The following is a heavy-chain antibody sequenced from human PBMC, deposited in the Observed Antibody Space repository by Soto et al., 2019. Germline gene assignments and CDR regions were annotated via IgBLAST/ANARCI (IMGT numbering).Heavy chain of an antibody. Sequence: AXLRLSCPSYGFAFASYAMSLVRQSQGKGLESVSLISAPGVGSYYADSVKGRFTISRDNSKNTIYLQMDSLRADDTALYYCAKDRRAGGNYGFYFEHSGHGTLVTVPS. CDR1: GFAFASYA. D-gene: IGHD4-17*01. J-gene: IGHJ5*02. CDR3: AKDRRAGGNYGFYFEH. V-gene: IGHV3-23*01. CDR2: ISAPGVGS.